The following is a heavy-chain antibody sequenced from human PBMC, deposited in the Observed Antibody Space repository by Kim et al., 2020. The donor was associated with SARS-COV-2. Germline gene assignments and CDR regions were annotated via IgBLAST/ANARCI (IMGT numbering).Heavy chain of an antibody. CDR2: ISGDGGAT. CDR3: AKDGPVVVTTTPYYFDK. CDR1: GFTFSTYV. V-gene: IGHV3-23*01. Sequence: GGSLRLSCAASGFTFSTYVMSWVRQVPGKGLEWVSSISGDGGATYYADSVKGRFTISRDNSKNTVYLQMSSLRAEDTAVYYCAKDGPVVVTTTPYYFDKWGQGTLVTVSS. D-gene: IGHD2-21*02. J-gene: IGHJ4*02.